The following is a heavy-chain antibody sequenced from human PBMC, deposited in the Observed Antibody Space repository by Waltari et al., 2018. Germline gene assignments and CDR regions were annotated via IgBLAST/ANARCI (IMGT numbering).Heavy chain of an antibody. Sequence: QVQLVESGGGVVQPGRSLRLSCAASGFDFRGYVVHWVRQAPGKGLELVAGIWYDGRYEYYADSVKGRFTISRDNSKDTLYLQMNSLRAEDTAVYYCARDFASTYFFDYWGQGTLVTVSS. CDR1: GFDFRGYV. J-gene: IGHJ4*02. V-gene: IGHV3-33*01. CDR3: ARDFASTYFFDY. CDR2: IWYDGRYE.